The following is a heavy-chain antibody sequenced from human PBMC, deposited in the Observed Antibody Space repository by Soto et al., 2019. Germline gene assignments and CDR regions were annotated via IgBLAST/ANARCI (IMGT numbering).Heavy chain of an antibody. V-gene: IGHV3-23*01. Sequence: LRLSFAASGLTFSSYAMSWVRQPPGKGLEWVSGISDSGSATYYADSVKGRFTISRDNSKNTLDLQMNSLRAEDTAVYYCAKVGGSSSSALDYWGQGTLVTVSS. J-gene: IGHJ4*02. CDR2: ISDSGSAT. D-gene: IGHD6-6*01. CDR1: GLTFSSYA. CDR3: AKVGGSSSSALDY.